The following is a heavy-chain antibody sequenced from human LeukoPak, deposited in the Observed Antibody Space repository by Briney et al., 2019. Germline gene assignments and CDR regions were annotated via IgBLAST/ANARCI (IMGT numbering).Heavy chain of an antibody. Sequence: SETLSLTCTVSGGSISSYYWSWIRQPPGRGLEWIGYIYYSGSTNYNPSLKSRVTISVDTSKNQFSLKLSSVTAADTAVYYCASLRARYNWNYGLDPWGQGTLVTVSS. V-gene: IGHV4-59*12. CDR1: GGSISSYY. J-gene: IGHJ5*02. CDR2: IYYSGST. CDR3: ASLRARYNWNYGLDP. D-gene: IGHD1-7*01.